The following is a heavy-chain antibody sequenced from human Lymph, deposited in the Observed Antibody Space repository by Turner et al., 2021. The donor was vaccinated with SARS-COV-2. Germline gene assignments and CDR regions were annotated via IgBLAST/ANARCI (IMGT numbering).Heavy chain of an antibody. CDR3: ARGLRGSYYFFDY. V-gene: IGHV3-30-3*01. CDR1: GFTFSSYA. CDR2: ISYDGNNK. J-gene: IGHJ4*02. D-gene: IGHD1-26*01. Sequence: HVQLLESAGGVVQPGRSIKRSCSASGFTFSSYAMHWFRQAPGKGLEWVGLISYDGNNKYYAASVSGLFTISRDNSKNTLYLQMNSLGAEDTVVYYCARGLRGSYYFFDYWGQGTLVTVSS.